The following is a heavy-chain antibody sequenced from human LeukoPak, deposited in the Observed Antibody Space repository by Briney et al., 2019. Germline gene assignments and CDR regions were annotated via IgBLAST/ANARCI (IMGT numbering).Heavy chain of an antibody. J-gene: IGHJ5*02. CDR1: GYSFTGHY. V-gene: IGHV1-2*02. CDR3: ARAGTFYYGSGSYFLLTWIDP. Sequence: AASVKVSCKTSGYSFTGHYMHWVRQAPGQGLEWMGLINPNSGETNYAKKFQGRVTMTRDTSISTAYMELSRLASDDTAVYYCARAGTFYYGSGSYFLLTWIDPWGQGTLVTVSS. D-gene: IGHD3-10*01. CDR2: INPNSGET.